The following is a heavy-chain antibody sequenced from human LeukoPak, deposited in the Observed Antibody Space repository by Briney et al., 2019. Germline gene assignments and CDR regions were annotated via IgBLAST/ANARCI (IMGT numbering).Heavy chain of an antibody. V-gene: IGHV4-34*01. Sequence: PSETLSLTCAVYGGSFSGYYWSWIRQPPGKGLEWIGEINHCGSINYNPSLKSRVTISVDTSKNQFSLKLSSVTAADTAVYYCARRDARLRYSSSWYRIYGAFDIWGQGTMVTVSS. D-gene: IGHD6-13*01. CDR3: ARRDARLRYSSSWYRIYGAFDI. CDR1: GGSFSGYY. J-gene: IGHJ3*02. CDR2: INHCGSI.